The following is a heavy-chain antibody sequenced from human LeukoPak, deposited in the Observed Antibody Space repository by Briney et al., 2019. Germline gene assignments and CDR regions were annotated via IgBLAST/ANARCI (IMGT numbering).Heavy chain of an antibody. CDR3: ARVTDFWSGYPNY. V-gene: IGHV3-21*01. J-gene: IGHJ4*02. CDR1: GFTFSSYS. Sequence: AGGSLRLSCAASGFTFSSYSMNWVRPAPGKGLEWVSSISSSSSYIYYADSVKGRFTISRDNAKNSLYLQMNSLRAEDTAVYYCARVTDFWSGYPNYWGQGTLVTVSS. CDR2: ISSSSSYI. D-gene: IGHD3-3*01.